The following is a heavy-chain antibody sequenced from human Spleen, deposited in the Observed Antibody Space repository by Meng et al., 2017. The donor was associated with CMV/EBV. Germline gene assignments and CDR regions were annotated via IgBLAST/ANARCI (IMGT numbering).Heavy chain of an antibody. J-gene: IGHJ4*02. D-gene: IGHD4-11*01. Sequence: GESLKISCAASGFTFSNYWMSWVRQAPGKGLEWVAKIKQDGSEKYYVDSVKGRFTISRDNTKNSLDLQMNSLRVEDTAVYYCATGGARRLVSTVWRPLDYWGQGTQVTVSS. CDR1: GFTFSNYW. V-gene: IGHV3-7*01. CDR2: IKQDGSEK. CDR3: ATGGARRLVSTVWRPLDY.